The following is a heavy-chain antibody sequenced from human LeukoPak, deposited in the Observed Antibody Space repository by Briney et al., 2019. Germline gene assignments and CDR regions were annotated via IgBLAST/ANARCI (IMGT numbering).Heavy chain of an antibody. CDR2: INTNTGNP. J-gene: IGHJ4*02. CDR3: VTAAQGLRRGGTRGVDYFDY. Sequence: ASVKVSCKASGYTFTSYAINWVRQAPGQGLEWMGWINTNTGNPTSAQGFAGRFVFSLDTSVSTAYLQISSLKAEDTAVYYCVTAAQGLRRGGTRGVDYFDYWGQGTLVTVSS. CDR1: GYTFTSYA. D-gene: IGHD6-25*01. V-gene: IGHV7-4-1*02.